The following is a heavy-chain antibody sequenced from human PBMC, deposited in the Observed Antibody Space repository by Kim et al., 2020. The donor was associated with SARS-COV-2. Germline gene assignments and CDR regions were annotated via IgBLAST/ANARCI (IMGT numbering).Heavy chain of an antibody. Sequence: ASVKVSCKASGYTFTGYYMHWVRQAPGQGLEWMGWINPNSGGTNYAQKFQGRVTMTRDTSISTAYMELSRLRSDDTAVYYCARDDDFWSGYLGYWGQGTLVTVSS. D-gene: IGHD3-3*01. CDR3: ARDDDFWSGYLGY. CDR1: GYTFTGYY. V-gene: IGHV1-2*02. CDR2: INPNSGGT. J-gene: IGHJ4*02.